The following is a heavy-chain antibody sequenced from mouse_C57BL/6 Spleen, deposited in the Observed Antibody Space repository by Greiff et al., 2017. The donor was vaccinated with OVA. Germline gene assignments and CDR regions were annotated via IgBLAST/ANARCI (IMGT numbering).Heavy chain of an antibody. CDR2: IYPGDGDT. V-gene: IGHV1-82*01. D-gene: IGHD2-4*01. CDR1: GYAFSSSW. J-gene: IGHJ4*01. Sequence: VQLQQSGPELVKPGASVKISCKASGYAFSSSWMNWVKQRPGKGLEWIGRIYPGDGDTNYNGKFKGKATLTADKSSSTAYMQLSSLTSEDSAVYFCARSDYDEGYYAMDYWGQGTSVTVSS. CDR3: ARSDYDEGYYAMDY.